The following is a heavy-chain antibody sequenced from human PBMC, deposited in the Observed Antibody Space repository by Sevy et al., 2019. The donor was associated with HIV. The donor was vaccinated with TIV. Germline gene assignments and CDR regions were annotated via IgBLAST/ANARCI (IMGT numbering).Heavy chain of an antibody. J-gene: IGHJ4*02. CDR3: ARDTGTWEYYFDS. V-gene: IGHV3-48*02. CDR2: ITGSSNTI. D-gene: IGHD1-26*01. Sequence: GGSLRLSCVASGFTFSRHSMILVRQAPGKGLEWISFITGSSNTIYYAESVKGRFTISRDNAKNSLYLQMSSLRHEDTAVYYCARDTGTWEYYFDSWGQGTLVTVSS. CDR1: GFTFSRHS.